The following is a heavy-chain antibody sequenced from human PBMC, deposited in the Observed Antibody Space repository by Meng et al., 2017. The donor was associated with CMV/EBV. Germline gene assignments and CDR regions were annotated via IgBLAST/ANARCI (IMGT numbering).Heavy chain of an antibody. D-gene: IGHD4-23*01. CDR2: ISSSSSYI. CDR3: ARDYGGNSNYYYGMDV. V-gene: IGHV3-21*01. J-gene: IGHJ6*02. Sequence: LTCAASGFTFSSYSMNWVRQAPGKGLEWVSSISSSSSYIYYADSVKGRFTISRDNAKNSLYLQMNSLRAEDTAVYYCARDYGGNSNYYYGMDVWGQGTTVTVSS. CDR1: GFTFSSYS.